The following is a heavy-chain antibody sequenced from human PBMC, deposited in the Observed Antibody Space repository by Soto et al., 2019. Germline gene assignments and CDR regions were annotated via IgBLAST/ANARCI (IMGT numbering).Heavy chain of an antibody. CDR1: GGSCSAYS. V-gene: IGHV4-34*01. CDR2: INHSGST. J-gene: IGHJ4*02. Sequence: PSETLSLTCAVYGGSCSAYSWTWIRQPPGKGLEWIGEINHSGSTNYNPSLKSRVTISVDTSKNQFSLKLSSVTAADTAVYYCARFRDIVVVPAAYYYFDYWGQGTLVTVSS. D-gene: IGHD2-2*01. CDR3: ARFRDIVVVPAAYYYFDY.